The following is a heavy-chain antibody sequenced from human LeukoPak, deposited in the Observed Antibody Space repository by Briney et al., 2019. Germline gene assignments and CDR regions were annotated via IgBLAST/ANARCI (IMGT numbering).Heavy chain of an antibody. CDR1: GFTFSSYS. D-gene: IGHD3-22*01. V-gene: IGHV3-21*01. Sequence: PGGSLRLSCAASGFTFSSYSMNWVRQAPGKGLEWVSSISSSSSYIYYADSVKGRFTISRDNAKNSLYLQMNSLRAEDTAVYYCASIYDSSGYIVDYWGQGTLVTVSS. CDR3: ASIYDSSGYIVDY. J-gene: IGHJ4*02. CDR2: ISSSSSYI.